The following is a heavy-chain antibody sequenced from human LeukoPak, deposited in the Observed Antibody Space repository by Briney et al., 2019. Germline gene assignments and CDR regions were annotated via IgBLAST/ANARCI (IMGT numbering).Heavy chain of an antibody. J-gene: IGHJ4*02. Sequence: ASVKVSCKASGYTFTGYYMHWVRQAPGQGLEWMGWINPNSGGTNYAQKFQGRVTMTRDTSISTAYMELSRLRSDDTAVYYCARGRVVVTATLGYWGQGTLVTVSS. CDR1: GYTFTGYY. CDR2: INPNSGGT. D-gene: IGHD2-21*02. V-gene: IGHV1-2*02. CDR3: ARGRVVVTATLGY.